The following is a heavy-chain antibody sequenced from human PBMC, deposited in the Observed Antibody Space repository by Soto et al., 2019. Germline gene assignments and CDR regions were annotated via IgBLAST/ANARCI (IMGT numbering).Heavy chain of an antibody. CDR3: AKDLGESAVIGYCSSTSCLRYYSDY. V-gene: IGHV3-30*18. J-gene: IGHJ4*02. CDR2: ISYDGSNE. Sequence: QVRLVESGGGVVQPGRSLRLSCAASGFTFSNYGMHWVRQAPGKGLEWVAVISYDGSNEYYADSVKGRFTISRDNSKNTLYLQMNSLRADDTAVYYCAKDLGESAVIGYCSSTSCLRYYSDYWGQGTLVTVSS. D-gene: IGHD2-2*01. CDR1: GFTFSNYG.